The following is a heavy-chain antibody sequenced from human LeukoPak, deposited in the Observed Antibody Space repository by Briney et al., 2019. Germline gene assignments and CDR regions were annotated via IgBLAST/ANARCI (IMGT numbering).Heavy chain of an antibody. CDR2: IRGSDGLT. D-gene: IGHD2-15*01. CDR3: AKGRVDSCYSAVDS. Sequence: GGSLRLSCAASGFTFSSYAMTWVRQAPGKGLKWVSCIRGSDGLTYYADSVKGRFTISRDNSMNTLYLQMNTLRAEDTAVYYCAKGRVDSCYSAVDSWGQGTLVSVSP. CDR1: GFTFSSYA. V-gene: IGHV3-23*01. J-gene: IGHJ4*02.